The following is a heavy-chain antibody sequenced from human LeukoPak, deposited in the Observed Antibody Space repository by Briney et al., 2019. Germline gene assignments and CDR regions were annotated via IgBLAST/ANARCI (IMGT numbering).Heavy chain of an antibody. Sequence: TGGSLRLSCAASGFTFSNYWMTWVRQAPGKGLEWVANIKETGSEKNYADSVRGRFTISRDNAKNSLYLQMDSLRADDTAVYYCARESVPYAPGGDYRGQGTLVTVSS. CDR2: IKETGSEK. CDR3: ARESVPYAPGGDY. V-gene: IGHV3-7*01. J-gene: IGHJ4*02. D-gene: IGHD3-16*01. CDR1: GFTFSNYW.